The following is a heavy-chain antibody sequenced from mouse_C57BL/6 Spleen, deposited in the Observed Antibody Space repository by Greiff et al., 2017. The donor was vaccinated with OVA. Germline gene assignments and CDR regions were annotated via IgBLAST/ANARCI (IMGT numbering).Heavy chain of an antibody. CDR1: GYTFTNYW. CDR2: IYPGGGYT. CDR3: ARGGYYDYLYAMDY. J-gene: IGHJ4*01. V-gene: IGHV1-63*01. D-gene: IGHD2-4*01. Sequence: VQLQQSGAELVRPGTSVKMSCKASGYTFTNYWIGWAKQRPGHGLEWIGDIYPGGGYTNYNEKFKGKATLTADKSSSTAYMQFSSLTSEDSAIYYCARGGYYDYLYAMDYWGQGTSVTVSS.